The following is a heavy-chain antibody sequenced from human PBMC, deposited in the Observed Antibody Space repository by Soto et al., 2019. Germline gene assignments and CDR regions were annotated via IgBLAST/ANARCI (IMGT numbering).Heavy chain of an antibody. CDR2: IWYDGSNK. V-gene: IGHV3-33*01. CDR1: GFTFSSHG. CDR3: ARDSTPPYYDFWSGYYPAPSTTRYYYYGMDV. J-gene: IGHJ6*02. Sequence: GGSLRLSCAASGFTFSSHGMHWVRQAPGKGLEWVAVIWYDGSNKYYADSVKGRFTISRDNSKNTLYLQMNSLRAEDTAVYYCARDSTPPYYDFWSGYYPAPSTTRYYYYGMDVWGQGTTVTVSS. D-gene: IGHD3-3*01.